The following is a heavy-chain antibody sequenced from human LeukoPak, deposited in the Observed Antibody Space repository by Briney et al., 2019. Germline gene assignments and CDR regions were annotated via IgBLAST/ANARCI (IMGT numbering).Heavy chain of an antibody. CDR1: GGSFSGYY. J-gene: IGHJ5*02. D-gene: IGHD2-2*01. Sequence: SETLSLTCAVYGGSFSGYYWSWIRQPPGKGLEWIGEINHSGSTNYNPSLKSRVTISVDTSKNQFSLKLSSVTAADTAVYYCARAARRYCSSTSCSVPPYWFDPWGQGTLVTVSS. V-gene: IGHV4-34*01. CDR3: ARAARRYCSSTSCSVPPYWFDP. CDR2: INHSGST.